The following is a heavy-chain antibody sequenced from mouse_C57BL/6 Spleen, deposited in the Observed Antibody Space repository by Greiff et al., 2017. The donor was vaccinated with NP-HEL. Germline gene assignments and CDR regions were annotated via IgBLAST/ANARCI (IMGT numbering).Heavy chain of an antibody. D-gene: IGHD1-1*01. CDR2: INPGSGGT. V-gene: IGHV1-54*01. CDR1: GYAFTNYL. Sequence: QVQLKESGAELVRPGTSVKVSCKASGYAFTNYLIEWVKQRPGQGLEWIGVINPGSGGTNYNEKFKGKATLTADKSSSTAYMQLSSLTSEDSAVYFCARNDYGSSLAWFAYWGQGTLVTVSA. J-gene: IGHJ3*01. CDR3: ARNDYGSSLAWFAY.